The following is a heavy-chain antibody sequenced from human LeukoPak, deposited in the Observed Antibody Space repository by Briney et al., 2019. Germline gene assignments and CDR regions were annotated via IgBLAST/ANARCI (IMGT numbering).Heavy chain of an antibody. V-gene: IGHV1-69*04. Sequence: SVKVSCKASGGTFSSYAISWVRQAPGQGLEWMGRIIPILGIANYAQKFQGRVTITADKSTSTAYMELSSLRSEDTAVYYCARDFRSGLRWFDPWGQGTLVTVSS. D-gene: IGHD6-25*01. J-gene: IGHJ5*02. CDR3: ARDFRSGLRWFDP. CDR1: GGTFSSYA. CDR2: IIPILGIA.